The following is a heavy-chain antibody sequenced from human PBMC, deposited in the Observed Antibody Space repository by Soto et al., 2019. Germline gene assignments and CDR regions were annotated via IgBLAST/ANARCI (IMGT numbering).Heavy chain of an antibody. CDR2: INHSGST. D-gene: IGHD3-22*01. Sequence: KTSETLSLTCAVYGGSFSGYYWSWIRQPPGKGLEWIGEINHSGSTNYNPSLKSRVTISVDTSKNQFSLKLSSVTAADTAVYYCARINGYYDYWGQGTLVTV. J-gene: IGHJ4*02. CDR1: GGSFSGYY. V-gene: IGHV4-34*01. CDR3: ARINGYYDY.